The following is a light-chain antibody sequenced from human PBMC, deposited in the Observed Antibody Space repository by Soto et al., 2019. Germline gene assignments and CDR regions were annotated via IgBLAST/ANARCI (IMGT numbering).Light chain of an antibody. V-gene: IGLV2-14*01. CDR1: STSVGAYNY. J-gene: IGLJ2*01. Sequence: LTHLSCVPVSPGPSSTISCTGTSTSVGAYNYVSWYQQHPGKAPKLVIFDVTNRPSEVSDRFSGSKSGNTASLTISGLQFEDEADYYCSSYRGTSTPVFGGGTKVTVL. CDR3: SSYRGTSTPV. CDR2: DVT.